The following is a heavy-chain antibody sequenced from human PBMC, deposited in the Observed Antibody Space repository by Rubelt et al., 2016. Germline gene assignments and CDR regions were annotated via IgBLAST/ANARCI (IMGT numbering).Heavy chain of an antibody. V-gene: IGHV4-39*07. CDR3: ARFRASGGWLGNWFEP. D-gene: IGHD6-19*01. J-gene: IGHJ5*02. CDR1: GGSISSSSYY. CDR2: IYYSGST. Sequence: QLQLQESGPGLVKPSETLSLTCTVSGGSISSSSYYWGWIRQPPGKGLEWIGSIYYSGSTYYNPSLRGRVTISVDTSKNQFSLKLRAVPAADTAVYYCARFRASGGWLGNWFEPWGQGSLVTVAS.